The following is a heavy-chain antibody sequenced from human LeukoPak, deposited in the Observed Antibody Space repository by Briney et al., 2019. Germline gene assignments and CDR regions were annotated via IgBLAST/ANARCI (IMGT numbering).Heavy chain of an antibody. CDR1: GFTFSSHA. D-gene: IGHD2-15*01. Sequence: GGSLRLSCAASGFTFSSHAMSWVRQAPGMGLEWVSSITGSGSSTFHVDSVKGRFSISRDNSKNMLYLQMNSLRAEDTAIYYCARRGSTLRDFDYWGQGTLVTVSS. J-gene: IGHJ4*02. CDR3: ARRGSTLRDFDY. CDR2: ITGSGSST. V-gene: IGHV3-23*01.